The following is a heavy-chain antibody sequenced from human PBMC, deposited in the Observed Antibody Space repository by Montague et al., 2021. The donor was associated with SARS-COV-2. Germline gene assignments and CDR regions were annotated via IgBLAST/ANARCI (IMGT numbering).Heavy chain of an antibody. CDR3: ARGPTNKIGRVATRFDY. V-gene: IGHV4-34*01. CDR1: GGSFSGYY. CDR2: INHSGST. Sequence: SETLSLTCAVYGGSFSGYYWNWIRQPPGKGLEWIGEINHSGSTNYNPSLKSRVTISVDTSNNQFSLKLTSVTAADTAVYYCARGPTNKIGRVATRFDYWGQGTLVTVSS. D-gene: IGHD5-12*01. J-gene: IGHJ4*02.